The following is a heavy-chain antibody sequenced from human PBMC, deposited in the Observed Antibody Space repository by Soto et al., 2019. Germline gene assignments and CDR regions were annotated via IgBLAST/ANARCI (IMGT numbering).Heavy chain of an antibody. J-gene: IGHJ4*02. CDR2: INPSGGST. D-gene: IGHD2-15*01. CDR3: ARDLGGTLDY. Sequence: QVQLVQSGAEVKKPGASVKVSCKASGYTFTSYYMHWVRQAPGQGLEWMGIINPSGGSTSYAQKFRGRVTMTRDTSTSTVYMELSSLRSEDTAGYYCARDLGGTLDYWGQGTLVTVSS. V-gene: IGHV1-46*01. CDR1: GYTFTSYY.